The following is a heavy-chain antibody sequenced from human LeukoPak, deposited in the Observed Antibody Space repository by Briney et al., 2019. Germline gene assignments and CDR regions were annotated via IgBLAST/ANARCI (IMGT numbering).Heavy chain of an antibody. CDR2: ISGSSSYI. CDR3: ARDPGSGYVNNWFDP. D-gene: IGHD3-22*01. Sequence: PGGSLRLSCAASGLTFSSYSMNWVRQAPGKGLEWVSSISGSSSYIYYADSVKGRFTISRDNAKNSLYLQMYSLRAEDTAVYYCARDPGSGYVNNWFDPWGQGTLVTVSS. CDR1: GLTFSSYS. J-gene: IGHJ5*02. V-gene: IGHV3-21*01.